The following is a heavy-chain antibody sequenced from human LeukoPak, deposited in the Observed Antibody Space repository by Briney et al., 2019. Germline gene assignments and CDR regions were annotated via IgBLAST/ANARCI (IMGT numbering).Heavy chain of an antibody. CDR2: INPSGGST. D-gene: IGHD4-17*01. Sequence: ASVKVSCKASGYTFTSYAMNWVRQAPGQGLEWMGIINPSGGSTSYAQKFQGRVTMTRDMSTSTVYMELSSLRSEDTAVYYCARGDYPNWFDPWGQGTLVTVSS. J-gene: IGHJ5*02. CDR3: ARGDYPNWFDP. CDR1: GYTFTSYA. V-gene: IGHV1-46*01.